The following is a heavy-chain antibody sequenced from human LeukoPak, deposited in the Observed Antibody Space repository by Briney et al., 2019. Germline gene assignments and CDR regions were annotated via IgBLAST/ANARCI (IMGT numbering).Heavy chain of an antibody. CDR3: ATDQRYAFDY. Sequence: GGSLRLSCATSGFSFTDYPMNWVRQSPGKGLEWISNIRTTAEGAKYAYYADSVKGRVTISRDDGKNTLYLHMNSLRDDDTAVYYCATDQRYAFDYWGQGILVTVSS. CDR2: IRTTAEGAKYA. J-gene: IGHJ4*02. D-gene: IGHD3-9*01. V-gene: IGHV3-48*02. CDR1: GFSFTDYP.